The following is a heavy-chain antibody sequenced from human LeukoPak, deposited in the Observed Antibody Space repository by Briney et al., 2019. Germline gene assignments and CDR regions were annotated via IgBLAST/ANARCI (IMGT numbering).Heavy chain of an antibody. Sequence: PSETLSLTCTVSGYSISSGYYWGWIRQPPGKGLEWIGRIYHSGSTYYNPSLKSRVTISVDTSKNQFSLKLSSVTAADTAVYYCARARAVEQQLVFYFDYWGQGTLVTVSS. V-gene: IGHV4-38-2*02. J-gene: IGHJ4*02. CDR1: GYSISSGYY. CDR2: IYHSGST. CDR3: ARARAVEQQLVFYFDY. D-gene: IGHD6-13*01.